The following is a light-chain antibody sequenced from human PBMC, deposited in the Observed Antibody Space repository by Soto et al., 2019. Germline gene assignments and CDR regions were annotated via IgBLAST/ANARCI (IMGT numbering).Light chain of an antibody. V-gene: IGLV2-14*01. J-gene: IGLJ3*02. CDR1: SSDIGGYKY. CDR3: TSYSRYRVLV. Sequence: QSVLTQPASVSGSLGQSITISCTGTSSDIGGYKYVSWYQQHPGKAPKLIIFEVSNRPSGVSDRFSGSNSGNTASLTISGLQAEDDADYYCTSYSRYRVLVFGGGTK. CDR2: EVS.